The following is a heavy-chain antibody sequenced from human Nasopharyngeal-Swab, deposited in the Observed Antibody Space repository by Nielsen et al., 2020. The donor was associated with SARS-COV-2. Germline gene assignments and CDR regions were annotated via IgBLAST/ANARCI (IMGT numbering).Heavy chain of an antibody. D-gene: IGHD3-3*01. V-gene: IGHV3-7*03. CDR3: ATEPTIFGGYY. Sequence: SLKISCAASGFIFSRYLMSWVRQAPGKGLEWVANIKQDGSEKYYVDSVKGRFTISRDNAKTSLYLQMNSLRAEDTAVYYCATEPTIFGGYYWGKGTLVTVSS. CDR2: IKQDGSEK. J-gene: IGHJ4*02. CDR1: GFIFSRYL.